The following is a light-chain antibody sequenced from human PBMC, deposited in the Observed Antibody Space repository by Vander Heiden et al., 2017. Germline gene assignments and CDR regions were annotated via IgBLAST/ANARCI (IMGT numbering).Light chain of an antibody. Sequence: IQMTHSPSSLPASVRDSITLTCRASRTVLNYLNWYQQTPGKAPRLLLYSASNLQTGVPSLFSGSGSGTEFTLTISSLHPEDFATYWCQQGFSNPLTFGGGSKVEVK. CDR1: RTVLNY. J-gene: IGKJ4*01. CDR2: SAS. CDR3: QQGFSNPLT. V-gene: IGKV1-39*01.